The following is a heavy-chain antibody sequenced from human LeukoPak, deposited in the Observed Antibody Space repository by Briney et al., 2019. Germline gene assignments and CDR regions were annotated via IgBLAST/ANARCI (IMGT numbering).Heavy chain of an antibody. J-gene: IGHJ3*02. V-gene: IGHV4-34*01. CDR1: GGSFSAYY. D-gene: IGHD5-12*01. Sequence: SETLSLTCGVSGGSFSAYYWNWIRQPPGKGLEWIGEINHGGGTTYNPSPRSRVTISVDTSKNQFSLKLSSVTAADTAVYFCARGFPAGSGSRGSHTFDIWGQGTMVTVSS. CDR2: INHGGGT. CDR3: ARGFPAGSGSRGSHTFDI.